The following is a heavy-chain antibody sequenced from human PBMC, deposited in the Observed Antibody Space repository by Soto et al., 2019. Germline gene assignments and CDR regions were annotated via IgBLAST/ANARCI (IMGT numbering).Heavy chain of an antibody. CDR3: TTDAAHYDGLGNYYEGAY. CDR2: IKTKSDRAAT. J-gene: IGHJ4*02. CDR1: GFTFTDAW. V-gene: IGHV3-15*07. D-gene: IGHD3-22*01. Sequence: EVLLVESGGGLVKPGESLRLSCAASGFTFTDAWMHWVRQGPGRGREWVGRIKTKSDRAATDYAAPVKDRFTISRDDSKDTLYLQMNSLKTEDTGVYFCTTDAAHYDGLGNYYEGAYWGQGTLVTVSS.